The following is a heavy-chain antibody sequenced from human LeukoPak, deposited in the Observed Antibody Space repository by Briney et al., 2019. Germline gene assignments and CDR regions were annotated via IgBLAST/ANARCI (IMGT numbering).Heavy chain of an antibody. CDR2: IRYDGSNK. D-gene: IGHD2-15*01. J-gene: IGHJ6*03. CDR1: GFTFSDYY. Sequence: GGSLRLSCAASGFTFSDYYMSWIRQAPGKGLEWVAFIRYDGSNKYYADSVKGRFTISRDNSKNTLYLQMNSLRAEDAAVYYYVKDPRYCSGGSCCYYYYMDVWGKGTTVTISS. CDR3: VKDPRYCSGGSCCYYYYMDV. V-gene: IGHV3-30*02.